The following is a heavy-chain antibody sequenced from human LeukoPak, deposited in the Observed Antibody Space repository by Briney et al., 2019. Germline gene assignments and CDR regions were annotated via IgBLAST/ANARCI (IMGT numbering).Heavy chain of an antibody. Sequence: GGSLRLSCAASGFTFSSYSMNWVRQAPGKGLEWVSSISSSSSFIYYADSVKGRFTISRDNAKNSLYLQMNSLRAEDTAVYYCAREMGSSSSGDFDYWGQGTLVTVSS. CDR3: AREMGSSSSGDFDY. J-gene: IGHJ4*02. V-gene: IGHV3-21*01. CDR1: GFTFSSYS. CDR2: ISSSSSFI. D-gene: IGHD6-6*01.